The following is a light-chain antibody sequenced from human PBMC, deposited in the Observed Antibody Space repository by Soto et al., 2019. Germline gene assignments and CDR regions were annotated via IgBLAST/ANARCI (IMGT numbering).Light chain of an antibody. Sequence: ESVLTQSPGTLSLSPGERATLSCRASQSVSSSHLAWYQQKPGRAPRLLIYGASRRATGFPTRFSGSGSGTDFTLTISSLQSEDFAVYYCQQYDNWPWTFGQGTKVDIK. CDR2: GAS. J-gene: IGKJ1*01. CDR1: QSVSSSH. CDR3: QQYDNWPWT. V-gene: IGKV3-15*01.